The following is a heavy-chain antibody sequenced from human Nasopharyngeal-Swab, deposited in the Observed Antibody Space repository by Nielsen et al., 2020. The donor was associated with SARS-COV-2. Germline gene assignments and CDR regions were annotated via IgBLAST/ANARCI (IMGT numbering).Heavy chain of an antibody. V-gene: IGHV3-48*03. D-gene: IGHD1-26*01. J-gene: IGHJ4*02. CDR3: ARDQTPLLEGWVYFDY. Sequence: GESLKISCTVSGFTFSAYEMNWVRQAPGKGLEWLSYISRGGSTIHYADSVKGRFTISRDDAKNSLYLQMDRLRADDTAIYYCARDQTPLLEGWVYFDYWGQGTLVTVSS. CDR1: GFTFSAYE. CDR2: ISRGGSTI.